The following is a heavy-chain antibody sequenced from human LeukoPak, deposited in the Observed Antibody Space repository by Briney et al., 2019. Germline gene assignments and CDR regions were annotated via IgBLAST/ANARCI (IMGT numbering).Heavy chain of an antibody. CDR1: GFTFSSYG. V-gene: IGHV3-30*18. J-gene: IGHJ4*02. CDR3: AKLSGHNYYFDY. D-gene: IGHD2-15*01. Sequence: GRSLRLSCAASGFTFSSYGMHWVRQDPGKGLEWVAVISYDGSNKYYADSVKGRFTISRDNSKNTLYLQMNSLRAEDTAVYYCAKLSGHNYYFDYWGQGTLVTVSS. CDR2: ISYDGSNK.